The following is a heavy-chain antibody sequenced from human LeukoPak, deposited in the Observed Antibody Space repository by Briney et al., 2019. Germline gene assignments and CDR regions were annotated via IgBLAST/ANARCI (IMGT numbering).Heavy chain of an antibody. V-gene: IGHV4-59*01. CDR2: IYYSGST. J-gene: IGHJ3*02. D-gene: IGHD3-10*01. CDR3: AREVAMVRGVIGAFDI. CDR1: GGSISSYY. Sequence: PSETLSLTCTVSGGSISSYYWSWIRQPPGKGLEWIGYIYYSGSTNYNPSLKSRVTISVDTSKNQFSLKLSSVTAADTAVYYCAREVAMVRGVIGAFDIWGQGTMVTVSS.